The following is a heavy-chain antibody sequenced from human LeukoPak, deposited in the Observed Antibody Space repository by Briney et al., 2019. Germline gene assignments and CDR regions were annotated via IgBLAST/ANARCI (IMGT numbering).Heavy chain of an antibody. J-gene: IGHJ5*02. CDR1: GFTFSSYA. Sequence: PGGSLRLSCAASGFTFSSYAMHWVRQAPGKGLEWVAVISCDGSNKYYADSVKGRFTISRDNSKNTLYLQMNSLRAEDTAVYYCAREPVYNWFDPWGQGTLVTVSS. CDR2: ISCDGSNK. CDR3: AREPVYNWFDP. D-gene: IGHD1-14*01. V-gene: IGHV3-30*04.